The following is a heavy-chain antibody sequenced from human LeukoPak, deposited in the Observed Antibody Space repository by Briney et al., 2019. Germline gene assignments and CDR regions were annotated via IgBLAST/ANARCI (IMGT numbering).Heavy chain of an antibody. CDR3: ARSLIVPLDP. Sequence: SETLSLTCAVSGYSISSGYYWGWIRQPPGKGLEWIGSIYHSGSTYYNPFLKSRVTISVGTSKNQFSLKLSSVTAADTAVYYCARSLIVPLDPWGQGTLVTVSS. V-gene: IGHV4-38-2*01. J-gene: IGHJ5*02. CDR2: IYHSGST. D-gene: IGHD3-22*01. CDR1: GYSISSGYY.